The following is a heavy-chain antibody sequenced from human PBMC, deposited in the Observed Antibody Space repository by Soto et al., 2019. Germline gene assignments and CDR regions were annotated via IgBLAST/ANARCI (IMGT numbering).Heavy chain of an antibody. V-gene: IGHV3-33*01. CDR2: IWYDGSNK. D-gene: IGHD1-7*01. Sequence: HPGGSLRLSCAASGFTFSSYGMHWVRQAPGKGLEWVAVIWYDGSNKYYADSVKGRFTISRDNSKNTLYLQMNSLRAEDTAVYYCARDPPNWNYDAFDIWGQGTMVTVSS. J-gene: IGHJ3*02. CDR1: GFTFSSYG. CDR3: ARDPPNWNYDAFDI.